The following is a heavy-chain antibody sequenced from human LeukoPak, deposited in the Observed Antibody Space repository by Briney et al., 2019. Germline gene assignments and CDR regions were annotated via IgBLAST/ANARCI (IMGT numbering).Heavy chain of an antibody. CDR2: IYTSGST. Sequence: PSETLSLTCTVSGGSISSYYWSWIRQPAGKGLEWIGRIYTSGSTNYNPSLKSRVTMSVDTSKNQFSLKLSSVTAADTAVYYCARLGSYYYDSSGYWKKGAFDIWGQGTMVAVSP. D-gene: IGHD3-22*01. V-gene: IGHV4-4*07. CDR3: ARLGSYYYDSSGYWKKGAFDI. CDR1: GGSISSYY. J-gene: IGHJ3*02.